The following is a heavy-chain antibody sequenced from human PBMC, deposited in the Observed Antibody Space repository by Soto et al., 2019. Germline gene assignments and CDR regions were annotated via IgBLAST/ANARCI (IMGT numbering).Heavy chain of an antibody. D-gene: IGHD2-2*01. CDR3: ARQGGYCSSTNCYGYYAMDV. CDR2: FHYSENT. CDR1: GGSISSGPYS. J-gene: IGHJ6*02. Sequence: XLQLQESXXXXXKPSETLSLTCTVSGGSISSGPYSWGWIRQPPGEGLEWIATFHYSENTHYSPSIECRVTISVDTSKHQFSLKVTSVTAADTALYYCARQGGYCSSTNCYGYYAMDVWGQGTTVTVSS. V-gene: IGHV4-39*01.